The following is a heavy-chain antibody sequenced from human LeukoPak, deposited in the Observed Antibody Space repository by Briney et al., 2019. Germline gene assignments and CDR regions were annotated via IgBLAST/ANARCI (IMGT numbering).Heavy chain of an antibody. D-gene: IGHD6-19*01. CDR1: GGSTSSYY. CDR2: IYSTGST. V-gene: IGHV4-4*07. J-gene: IGHJ4*02. Sequence: SETLSLTCTVSGGSTSSYYWSWIRQPAGKELEWIGRIYSTGSTNYNPSLKSRVTMSVDTSKNQFSLNLSSVTAADTAVYYCGRTGSSGWPSYYIDCWGQGTLVTVSS. CDR3: GRTGSSGWPSYYIDC.